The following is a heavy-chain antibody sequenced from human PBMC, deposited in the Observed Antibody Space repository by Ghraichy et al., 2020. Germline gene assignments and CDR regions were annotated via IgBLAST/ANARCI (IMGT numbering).Heavy chain of an antibody. Sequence: SETLSLTCAVYGGSFSGYYWSWIRQPPGKGLEWIGERNHSGSTNYNPSLKRRVTISVDTSKTQFSLKLSSVTAADTAVYYCAGSSWYVAEYFQHWGQGTLVTVSS. D-gene: IGHD6-13*01. CDR1: GGSFSGYY. CDR3: AGSSWYVAEYFQH. V-gene: IGHV4-34*01. CDR2: RNHSGST. J-gene: IGHJ1*01.